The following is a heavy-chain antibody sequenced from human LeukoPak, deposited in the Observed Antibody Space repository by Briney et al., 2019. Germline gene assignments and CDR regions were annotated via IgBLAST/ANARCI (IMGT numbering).Heavy chain of an antibody. CDR3: AKSAPPRYCSSTSCYSGAFDI. J-gene: IGHJ3*02. Sequence: PGGSLRLSCAASGFTFSSYAMSWVRQAPGKGLEWVSAISGSGGSTYYADSVKGRFTISRDNSKNTLYLQMNSLRAEDTAVYYCAKSAPPRYCSSTSCYSGAFDIWGQGTMVTVSS. V-gene: IGHV3-23*01. CDR1: GFTFSSYA. D-gene: IGHD2-2*02. CDR2: ISGSGGST.